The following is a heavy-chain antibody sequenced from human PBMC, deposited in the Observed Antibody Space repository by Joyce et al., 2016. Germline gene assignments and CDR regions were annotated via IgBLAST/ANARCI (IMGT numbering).Heavy chain of an antibody. D-gene: IGHD6-6*01. CDR3: ARLGSSSHYYFYYFMDV. CDR2: IFPGDLDT. V-gene: IGHV5-51*01. Sequence: EVQLVQSGAEVKKPGESLKISCEAFGYTFASRWIAWVRQMPGKGLAWMVSIFPGDLDTRYGPPFQGQVTIAVDKSTNTAYLQWSGLKASDTAMYYCARLGSSSHYYFYYFMDVWGKGTTVTVSS. CDR1: GYTFASRW. J-gene: IGHJ6*03.